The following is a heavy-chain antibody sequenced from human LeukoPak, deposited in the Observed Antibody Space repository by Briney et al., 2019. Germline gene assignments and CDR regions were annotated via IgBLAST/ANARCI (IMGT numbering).Heavy chain of an antibody. V-gene: IGHV3-9*01. Sequence: PGRSLRLSCAASGFTFDDYAMRWVRQAPGKGLEWVSGISWNSGSIGYADSVRGRFTISRDNAKNSLYLQMNSLRDEAAALYYCAKENSSWCGLHYYFDYWGQGTLVTVSS. D-gene: IGHD6-13*01. CDR1: GFTFDDYA. CDR3: AKENSSWCGLHYYFDY. CDR2: ISWNSGSI. J-gene: IGHJ4*02.